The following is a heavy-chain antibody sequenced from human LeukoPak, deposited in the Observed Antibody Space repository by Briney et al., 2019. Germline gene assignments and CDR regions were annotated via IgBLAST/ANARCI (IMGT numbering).Heavy chain of an antibody. CDR1: GFTVSSNY. J-gene: IGHJ6*02. Sequence: GGSLRLSCAASGFTVSSNYMSWVRQAPGKGLEWVSVIYSGGSTYYSDSVKGPFTISRHNSKNTLYLQMNSLRAEDTAVYYCARVSSSGNSYYYYYGMDVWGQGTTVTVSS. V-gene: IGHV3-53*04. CDR3: ARVSSSGNSYYYYYGMDV. CDR2: IYSGGST. D-gene: IGHD3-22*01.